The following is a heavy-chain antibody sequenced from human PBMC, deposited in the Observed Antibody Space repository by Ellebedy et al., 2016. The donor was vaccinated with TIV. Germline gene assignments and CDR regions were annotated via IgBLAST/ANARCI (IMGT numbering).Heavy chain of an antibody. CDR2: IFSNDEK. CDR3: ARLCAYGDYGLD. Sequence: SGPTLVKPKETLTLTCTVSGFSLANIIMGVSWIRQPPGKALEWLGNIFSNDEKSYSTSLKTRLTISKDTSKSQVVLTMTNMDPLDTATYFCARLCAYGDYGLDWGQGTPVTVSS. D-gene: IGHD4-17*01. V-gene: IGHV2-26*01. J-gene: IGHJ4*02. CDR1: GFSLANIIMG.